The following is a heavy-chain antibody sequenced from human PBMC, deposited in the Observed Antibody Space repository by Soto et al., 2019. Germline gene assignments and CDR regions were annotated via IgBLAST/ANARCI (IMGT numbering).Heavy chain of an antibody. CDR3: ARAYGSGYMDV. J-gene: IGHJ6*02. V-gene: IGHV4-31*03. CDR2: IYYSGST. D-gene: IGHD3-10*01. CDR1: DGSISSGGYY. Sequence: SETLSLTCTVSDGSISSGGYYWSWIRQHPGKGLEWIGYIYYSGSTYYNPSLKSRVTISVDTSKNQLSLKLSSVTAADTAVYYCARAYGSGYMDVWGQGTTVTVSS.